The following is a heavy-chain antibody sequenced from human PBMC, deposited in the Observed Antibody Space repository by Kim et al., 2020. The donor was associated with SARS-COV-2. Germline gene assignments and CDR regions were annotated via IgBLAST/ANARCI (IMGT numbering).Heavy chain of an antibody. D-gene: IGHD6-13*01. CDR3: AKGYSSSWYSRYYGMDV. J-gene: IGHJ6*02. V-gene: IGHV3-23*01. CDR1: GFTFSSYA. Sequence: GGSLRLSCAASGFTFSSYAMSWVRQAPGKGLEWVSAISGSGGSTYYADSVKGRFTISRDNSKNTLYLQMNSLRAEDTAVYYCAKGYSSSWYSRYYGMDVWGQGTTVTVSS. CDR2: ISGSGGST.